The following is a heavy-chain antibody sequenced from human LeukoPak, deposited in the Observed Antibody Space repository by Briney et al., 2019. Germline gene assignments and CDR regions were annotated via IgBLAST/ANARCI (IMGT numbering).Heavy chain of an antibody. CDR2: ISGSGGST. D-gene: IGHD3-10*01. V-gene: IGHV3-23*01. J-gene: IGHJ4*02. Sequence: PGGSLRLSCAASGFTFSSYSMSWVRQAPGKGLEWVSAISGSGGSTYYADSVKGRFTISRDNSKNTLYLQMNSLRAEDTAVYYCAKAEGYYGSGSPYHFDYWGQGTLVTVSS. CDR1: GFTFSSYS. CDR3: AKAEGYYGSGSPYHFDY.